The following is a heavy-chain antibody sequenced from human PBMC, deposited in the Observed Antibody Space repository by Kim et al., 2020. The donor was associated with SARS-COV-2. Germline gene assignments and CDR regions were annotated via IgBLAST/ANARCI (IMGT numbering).Heavy chain of an antibody. D-gene: IGHD2-15*01. Sequence: KTDYAAPVKCRFTISRDESKNTLHLQVNSLKTEDTGVYYCSTDWWVRDYWGQGTLVTVSS. CDR3: STDWWVRDY. CDR2: KT. V-gene: IGHV3-15*01. J-gene: IGHJ4*02.